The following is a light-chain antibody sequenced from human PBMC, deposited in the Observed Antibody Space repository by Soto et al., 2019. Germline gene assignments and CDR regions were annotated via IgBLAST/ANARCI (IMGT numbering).Light chain of an antibody. Sequence: EIVITQSPPTLSVSPWESDTLFHRASQSISDTLAWYQQKPGQAPRLLIHGASTRATGFPARFSGSGSGTDFTLTISSLQSEDFAVYYCQQYNNWPWTFGQGTKVDIK. CDR3: QQYNNWPWT. CDR1: QSISDT. V-gene: IGKV3-15*01. J-gene: IGKJ1*01. CDR2: GAS.